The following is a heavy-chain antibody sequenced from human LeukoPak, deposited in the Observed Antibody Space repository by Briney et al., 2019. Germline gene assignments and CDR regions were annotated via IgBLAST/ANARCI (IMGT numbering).Heavy chain of an antibody. J-gene: IGHJ4*02. V-gene: IGHV3-23*01. CDR2: IGSGGST. D-gene: IGHD1-26*01. CDR3: ARATSGGYDY. CDR1: GFPFSSYW. Sequence: GGSLRLSCVASGFPFSSYWMTWVRQAPGKGLEWVSGIGSGGSTYYADSVKGRFTISRDNTKNTLYLQMSSLRVEDTAIYYCARATSGGYDYWGQGTLVTASS.